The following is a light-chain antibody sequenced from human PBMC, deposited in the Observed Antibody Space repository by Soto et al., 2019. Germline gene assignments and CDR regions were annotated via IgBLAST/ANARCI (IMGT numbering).Light chain of an antibody. CDR3: SSYAGSNLWV. CDR1: SSDVGNYKY. V-gene: IGLV2-8*01. J-gene: IGLJ3*02. Sequence: QSALTQSPSASGSPGQSVTISCTGTSSDVGNYKYVSWYQQHPGKAPKLMIYEVSERPSGVPDRFSGSKSGNTASLTVSGRQVEDEADYYCSSYAGSNLWVFGGGTKLTVL. CDR2: EVS.